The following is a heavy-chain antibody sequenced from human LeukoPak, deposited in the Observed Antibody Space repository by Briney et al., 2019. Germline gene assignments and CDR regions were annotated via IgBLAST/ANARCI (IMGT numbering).Heavy chain of an antibody. CDR1: GYTFTSYD. CDR3: ARDGPYSSSSLDYYWYFDL. Sequence: SVKVSCKASGYTFTSYDINWVRQATGQGLEWMGGIIPIFGTANYAQKFQGRVTITADESTSTAYMELSSLRSEDTAVYYCARDGPYSSSSLDYYWYFDLWGRGTLVTVSS. D-gene: IGHD6-6*01. V-gene: IGHV1-69*13. CDR2: IIPIFGTA. J-gene: IGHJ2*01.